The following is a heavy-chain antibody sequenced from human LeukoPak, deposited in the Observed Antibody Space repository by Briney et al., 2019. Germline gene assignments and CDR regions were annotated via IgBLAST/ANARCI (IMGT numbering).Heavy chain of an antibody. D-gene: IGHD3-22*01. Sequence: GESLKISCKGSGYSFNDYWIGWVRQMPGKGLEWMGLIYPGEFDIRYSPSFQGQVTISADKSISTIYLQWSSLKASDTAMYYCARLDSSGYYYAVYWGQGTLVTVSS. V-gene: IGHV5-51*01. CDR1: GYSFNDYW. J-gene: IGHJ4*02. CDR3: ARLDSSGYYYAVY. CDR2: IYPGEFDI.